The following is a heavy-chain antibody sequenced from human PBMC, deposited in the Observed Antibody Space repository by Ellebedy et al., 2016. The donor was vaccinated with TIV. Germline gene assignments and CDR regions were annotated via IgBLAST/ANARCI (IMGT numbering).Heavy chain of an antibody. CDR3: ASGAYDI. CDR1: GFTFSSYD. J-gene: IGHJ3*02. Sequence: GESLKISCAASGFTFSSYDMHWVRQAPGKGLEWVSYISSTGTTIYYADSVKGRFTISRDNAKISLYLQMNSLTAEETAVYYCASGAYDIWGQGTMVTVSS. CDR2: ISSTGTTI. V-gene: IGHV3-48*03.